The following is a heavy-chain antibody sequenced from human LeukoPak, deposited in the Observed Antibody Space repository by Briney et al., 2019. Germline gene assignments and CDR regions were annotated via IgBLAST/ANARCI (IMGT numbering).Heavy chain of an antibody. CDR2: ISSGANTI. D-gene: IGHD5-18*01. J-gene: IGHJ2*01. V-gene: IGHV3-48*03. CDR3: ARGYSYGFWYFDL. CDR1: GFTFSNYE. Sequence: GGSLRLSCAASGFTFSNYEMNWVRQAPGKGLEWVSYISSGANTIYYADSVKGRFTISRDNAKNSLYLQMNSQRAEDTAVYHCARGYSYGFWYFDLWGRGTLVTVSS.